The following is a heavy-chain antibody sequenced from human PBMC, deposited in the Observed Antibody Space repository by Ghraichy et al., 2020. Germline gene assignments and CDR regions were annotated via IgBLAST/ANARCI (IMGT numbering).Heavy chain of an antibody. CDR3: ARGANGIDIVVVPAANWFDP. Sequence: ESLNISCAVYGGSFSGYYWSWIRQPPGKGLEWIGEINHSGSTNYNPSLKSRVTISVDTSKNQFSLKLSSVTAADTAVYYCARGANGIDIVVVPAANWFDPWGQGTLVTVSS. CDR2: INHSGST. J-gene: IGHJ5*02. V-gene: IGHV4-34*01. CDR1: GGSFSGYY. D-gene: IGHD2-2*01.